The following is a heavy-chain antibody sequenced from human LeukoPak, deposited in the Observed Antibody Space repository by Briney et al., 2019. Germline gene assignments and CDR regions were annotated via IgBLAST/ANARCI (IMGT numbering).Heavy chain of an antibody. CDR1: GFTFSTYD. Sequence: GGSLRLSCAASGFTFSTYDMNWVRQAPGKGLEWVSSVSRGSRYIYYADSVKGRFTISRDNAKNSLYLQMNSLRAEDTAVYYCARADWFDSWGQGTLVTVSS. V-gene: IGHV3-21*01. CDR2: VSRGSRYI. J-gene: IGHJ5*01. CDR3: ARADWFDS.